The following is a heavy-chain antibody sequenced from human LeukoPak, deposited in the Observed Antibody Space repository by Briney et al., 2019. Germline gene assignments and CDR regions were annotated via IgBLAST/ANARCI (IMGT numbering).Heavy chain of an antibody. Sequence: GGSLRLSCAASGFTFSSYAMSWVRQAPGKGLEWVSAISGSGGSTYYADSVKGRFTISRDNSKNTLYLQMNSLRAEDTAVYYCAMYSSSWYNYYCYFDYWGQGTLVTVSS. D-gene: IGHD6-13*01. V-gene: IGHV3-23*01. CDR1: GFTFSSYA. CDR2: ISGSGGST. J-gene: IGHJ4*02. CDR3: AMYSSSWYNYYCYFDY.